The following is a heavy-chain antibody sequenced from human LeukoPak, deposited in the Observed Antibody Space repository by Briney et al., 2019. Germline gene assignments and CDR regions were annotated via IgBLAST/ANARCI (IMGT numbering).Heavy chain of an antibody. D-gene: IGHD2-2*03. J-gene: IGHJ4*02. V-gene: IGHV3-48*01. CDR1: GFTFSSYS. CDR3: ARDLGLDGD. CDR2: ISSSSSPI. Sequence: GGSLRLSCAASGFTFSSYSMNWVRQAPGKGLEWVSYISSSSSPIYYADSVKGRFTISRDNAKNSLYLQMNSLRAEDTAVYYCARDLGLDGDWGQGTLVTVSS.